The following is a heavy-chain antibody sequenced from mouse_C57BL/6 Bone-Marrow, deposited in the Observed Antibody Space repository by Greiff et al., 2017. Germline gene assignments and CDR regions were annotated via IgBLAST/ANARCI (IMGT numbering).Heavy chain of an antibody. CDR1: GFTFTSYA. D-gene: IGHD2-5*01. J-gene: IGHJ1*03. Sequence: EVQLLQSGGGLVKPGGSLKLSCAASGFTFTSYAMSWVRQTPGKRLEWVAAISDGGSYTYYPDNVKGLFTISRDKAKNNLYLQMSQLKSEDTAVYYCARDRVYSSNYVCWYFDVWGTGTTVTVSS. CDR3: ARDRVYSSNYVCWYFDV. CDR2: ISDGGSYT. V-gene: IGHV5-4*01.